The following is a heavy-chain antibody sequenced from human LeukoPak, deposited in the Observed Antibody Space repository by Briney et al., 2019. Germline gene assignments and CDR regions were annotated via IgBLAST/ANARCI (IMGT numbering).Heavy chain of an antibody. CDR3: ARGSHWGDNYFDN. D-gene: IGHD7-27*01. CDR1: DYTFTNYG. V-gene: IGHV1-18*01. Sequence: ASVKVSCKASDYTFTNYGINWVRQAPGHALEWMGWISAYNGNTNYAQKLQGRVTMTTDTSTSTAYMELRSLRSDDTAVYYCARGSHWGDNYFDNWGQGTLVTVSS. CDR2: ISAYNGNT. J-gene: IGHJ4*02.